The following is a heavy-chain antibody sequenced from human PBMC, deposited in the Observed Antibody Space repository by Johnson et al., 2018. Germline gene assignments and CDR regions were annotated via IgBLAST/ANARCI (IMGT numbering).Heavy chain of an antibody. J-gene: IGHJ6*02. CDR3: ASDYHYYYGMDV. CDR1: GFTLSNSD. Sequence: VRLVESGGGLVQPRWSLRLPCAGSGFTLSNSDINWVRQAPGKGLEWLSYISSRRGTKHYADSVKGRFTISRDNAKNSLYLQMNSLGAEDTAVYYCASDYHYYYGMDVWGQGTTVTVSS. V-gene: IGHV3-48*04. CDR2: ISSRRGTK.